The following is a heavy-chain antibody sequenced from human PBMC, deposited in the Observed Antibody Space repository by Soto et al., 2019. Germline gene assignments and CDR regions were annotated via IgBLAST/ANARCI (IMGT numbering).Heavy chain of an antibody. D-gene: IGHD3-10*01. Sequence: KESGPTLVKPTQTLTLTCAFSGFSLNTRGVGVGWIRQPPGKALEWLALIYWDNDKRYSPSLKSRLTITKDTPKNHVVLMMTDMDPVDTATYYCAHNNYYGSGSVYWGQGTLVTVSS. CDR2: IYWDNDK. V-gene: IGHV2-5*02. CDR3: AHNNYYGSGSVY. CDR1: GFSLNTRGVG. J-gene: IGHJ4*02.